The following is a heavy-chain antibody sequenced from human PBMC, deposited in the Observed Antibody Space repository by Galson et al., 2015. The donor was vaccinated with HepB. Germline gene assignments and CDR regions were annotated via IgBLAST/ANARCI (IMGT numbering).Heavy chain of an antibody. Sequence: SLRLSCAASGFTFSSYEMNWVRQAPGKGLEWVSYISSSGSTIYYADSVKGRFTISRDNAKNSLYLQMNSLRAEDTAVYYCARDKKWELLGRLGGMDVWGQGTTVTVSS. CDR1: GFTFSSYE. D-gene: IGHD1-26*01. CDR2: ISSSGSTI. V-gene: IGHV3-48*03. CDR3: ARDKKWELLGRLGGMDV. J-gene: IGHJ6*02.